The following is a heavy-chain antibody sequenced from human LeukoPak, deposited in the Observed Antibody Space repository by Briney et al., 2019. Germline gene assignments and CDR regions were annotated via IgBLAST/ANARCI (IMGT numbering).Heavy chain of an antibody. Sequence: ASVKVSCKASGYTFTGYYMHWVRQAPGQGLEWMGRINPNSGGTNYAQKVQGRVTMARDTSISTAYMELSRLRSDDTAVYYCAGDHPLLVGEIDFDYWGQGTLVTVS. J-gene: IGHJ4*02. V-gene: IGHV1-2*06. D-gene: IGHD3-10*01. CDR2: INPNSGGT. CDR1: GYTFTGYY. CDR3: AGDHPLLVGEIDFDY.